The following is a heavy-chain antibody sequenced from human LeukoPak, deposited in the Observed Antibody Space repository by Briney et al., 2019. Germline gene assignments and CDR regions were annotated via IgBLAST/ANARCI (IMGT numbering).Heavy chain of an antibody. CDR1: GGSISSYY. D-gene: IGHD5-12*01. J-gene: IGHJ2*01. Sequence: PSGTLSLTCTVSGGSISSYYWNWIRQPPGKGLQWIGYIHHSGDTNSNPSLKNRVTISIDTSRKQVSLKLKSVTAADTAVYYCARRGEKSGSARGWYFDVWGRGSLITVSS. V-gene: IGHV4-59*08. CDR3: ARRGEKSGSARGWYFDV. CDR2: IHHSGDT.